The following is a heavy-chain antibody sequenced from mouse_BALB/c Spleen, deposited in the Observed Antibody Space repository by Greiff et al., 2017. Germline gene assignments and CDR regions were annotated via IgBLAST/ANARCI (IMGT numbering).Heavy chain of an antibody. V-gene: IGHV14-3*02. CDR2: IDPANGNT. Sequence: EVQLKQSGAELVKPGASVKLSCTASGFNIKDTYMHWVKQRPEQGLEWIGRIDPANGNTKYDPKFQGKATITADTSSNTAYLQLSSLTSEDTAVYYCARRNWDAMDYWGQGTSVTVSS. CDR3: ARRNWDAMDY. J-gene: IGHJ4*01. D-gene: IGHD4-1*01. CDR1: GFNIKDTY.